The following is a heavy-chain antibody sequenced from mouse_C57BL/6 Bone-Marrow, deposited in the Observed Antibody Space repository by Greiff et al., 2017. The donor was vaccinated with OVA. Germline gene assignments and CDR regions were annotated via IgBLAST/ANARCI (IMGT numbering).Heavy chain of an antibody. D-gene: IGHD1-1*01. CDR2: IWSGGST. CDR3: ASPCRSYGAMDY. Sequence: QVQLQQSGPGLVQPSQSLSITCTVSGFSLTSYGVHWVRQSPGKGLEWLGVIWSGGSTDYNAAFISRLSISKDNSKSQVFFKMNSLQADDTAIYYCASPCRSYGAMDYWGQGTSVTVSS. V-gene: IGHV2-2*01. J-gene: IGHJ4*01. CDR1: GFSLTSYG.